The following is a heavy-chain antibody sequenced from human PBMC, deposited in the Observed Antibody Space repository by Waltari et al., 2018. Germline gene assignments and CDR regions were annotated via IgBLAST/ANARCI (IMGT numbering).Heavy chain of an antibody. J-gene: IGHJ5*02. Sequence: LQLQESGPGLVKPSETLSLTCTVSGASISSSSYYWGWVRQAPGKGLEWVSAISGSGGSTYYADSVKGRFTISRDNSKNTLYLQMNSLRAEDTAVYYCAKGVRVITFGRFDPWGQGTLVTVSS. CDR3: AKGVRVITFGRFDP. D-gene: IGHD3-16*01. CDR2: ISGSGGST. V-gene: IGHV3-23*01. CDR1: GASISSSSY.